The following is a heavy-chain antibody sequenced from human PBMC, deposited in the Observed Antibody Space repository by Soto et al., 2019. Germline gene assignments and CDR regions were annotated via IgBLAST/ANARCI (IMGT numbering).Heavy chain of an antibody. CDR3: ARSTPDYVDAFDI. Sequence: HPGGSLRLSCAASGFTVSSNYMSWVRQAPGKGLEWVSVIYSSGSTYYADSVKGRFTISRDNSKNTLYLQMNSLRAEDTAVYYCARSTPDYVDAFDIWGQGTMVTVSS. J-gene: IGHJ3*02. CDR1: GFTVSSNY. V-gene: IGHV3-66*01. CDR2: IYSSGST. D-gene: IGHD4-17*01.